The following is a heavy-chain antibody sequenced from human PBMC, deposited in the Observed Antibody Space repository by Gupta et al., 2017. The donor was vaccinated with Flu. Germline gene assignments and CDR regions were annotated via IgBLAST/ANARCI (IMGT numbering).Heavy chain of an antibody. Sequence: QLQLQESGPGLVKPSETLSLTCTVSGGSITSTNYYWGWVRQPPGKGLEWIGSIYYSGSTFYNPSLKSRITISLDTSKKQFSLRLTAVTAADTAIYYCARQDYDFWRGSADYWGQGTQVSVSS. CDR3: ARQDYDFWRGSADY. CDR1: GGSITSTNYY. J-gene: IGHJ4*02. CDR2: IYYSGST. D-gene: IGHD3-3*01. V-gene: IGHV4-39*01.